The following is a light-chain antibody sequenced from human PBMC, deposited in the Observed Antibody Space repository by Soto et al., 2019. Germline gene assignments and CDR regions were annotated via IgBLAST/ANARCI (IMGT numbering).Light chain of an antibody. V-gene: IGKV3-11*01. CDR2: DAS. CDR3: QQRRFR. Sequence: EIVLTQSPATLSLSPGERATLSCRASQSVSSYLAWYQQKPGQAPRLLIYDASNSATGIPARFSGSGSGTDFTLTISSREHEDFAVYYGQQRRFRFGQGTRLEIK. J-gene: IGKJ5*01. CDR1: QSVSSY.